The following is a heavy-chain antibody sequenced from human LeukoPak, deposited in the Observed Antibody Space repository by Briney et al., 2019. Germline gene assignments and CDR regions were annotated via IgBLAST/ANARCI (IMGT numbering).Heavy chain of an antibody. J-gene: IGHJ4*02. D-gene: IGHD3-22*01. Sequence: SETLSLTCSVSGYSISSTYYWGWIRQSPGKGLEWIASIHHRGNAYYNPSLESRLTISIDTSRNQYSLKLTSVTAADTAVYYCARDYYDSGESYVCHWGQGTLVTVSS. CDR3: ARDYYDSGESYVCH. V-gene: IGHV4-38-2*02. CDR2: IHHRGNA. CDR1: GYSISSTYY.